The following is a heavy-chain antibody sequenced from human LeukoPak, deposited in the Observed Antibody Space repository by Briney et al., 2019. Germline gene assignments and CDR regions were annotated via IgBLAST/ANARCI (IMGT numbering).Heavy chain of an antibody. J-gene: IGHJ4*02. CDR1: GFTFGKYW. V-gene: IGHV3-7*03. Sequence: GGSLRLSCVASGFTFGKYWMSWVRQAPGKGLEWVANIKLDGSEKNYVDSVKGRFTISRDNTKNSLYLQMNSLRAEDTAVYYCAKVLKSGYYDELDYWGQGTLVTVSS. CDR2: IKLDGSEK. CDR3: AKVLKSGYYDELDY. D-gene: IGHD3-3*01.